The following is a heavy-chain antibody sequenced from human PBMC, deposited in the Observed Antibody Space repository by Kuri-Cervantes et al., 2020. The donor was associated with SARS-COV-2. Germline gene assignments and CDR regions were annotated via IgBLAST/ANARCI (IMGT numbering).Heavy chain of an antibody. J-gene: IGHJ5*02. Sequence: GGSLRLSGTAAGFTFINAWMTWVRQAPGKGLEWVGRIRSKTDGGTTDYAAPVKGRFTISRDDSKNTVYLHMNRLAIEDTPVYFCTTDDSEECRAYGGTWGQGTLVTVSS. CDR3: TTDDSEECRAYGGT. V-gene: IGHV3-15*07. D-gene: IGHD5-12*01. CDR1: GFTFINAW. CDR2: IRSKTDGGTT.